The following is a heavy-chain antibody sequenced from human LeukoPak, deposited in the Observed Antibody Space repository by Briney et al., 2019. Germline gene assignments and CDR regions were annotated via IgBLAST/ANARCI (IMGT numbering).Heavy chain of an antibody. V-gene: IGHV4-38-2*02. D-gene: IGHD3-22*01. CDR3: ARRDSSGYYPDAFDI. Sequence: SETLSLTCTVSGDSINSGYYGGWIRQPPGKGLEWIGSMSHSGSTYYNPSLKSRVTISVDASKNQFSLKLSSVTAADTAVYYCARRDSSGYYPDAFDIWGQGTMVTVSS. CDR2: MSHSGST. CDR1: GDSINSGYY. J-gene: IGHJ3*02.